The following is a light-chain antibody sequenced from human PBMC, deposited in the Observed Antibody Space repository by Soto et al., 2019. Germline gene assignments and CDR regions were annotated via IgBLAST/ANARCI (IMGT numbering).Light chain of an antibody. CDR2: DAS. J-gene: IGKJ3*01. V-gene: IGKV3-11*01. CDR3: QQRSNWPRFT. CDR1: QNVSSS. Sequence: EIVLTQSPATLSLSPGERATLSCRASQNVSSSLAWYQQKPGQAPRLLIYDASNRATGIPPRFSGSGSGTDFTLTISSLEPEDFAVYYCQQRSNWPRFTFGPGTKVEIK.